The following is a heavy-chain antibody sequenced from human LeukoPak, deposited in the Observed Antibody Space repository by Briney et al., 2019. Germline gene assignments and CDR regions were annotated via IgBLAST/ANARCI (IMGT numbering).Heavy chain of an antibody. J-gene: IGHJ6*02. Sequence: SGGSLRLSCAASGFTFSRYWMSWVRQAPGKGLEWVSYISSSGSTIYYADSVKGRFTISRDNAKNSLYLQMNSLRAEDTAVYYCARVVGAAARSDYGMDVWGQGTTVTVSS. V-gene: IGHV3-48*04. CDR2: ISSSGSTI. D-gene: IGHD6-13*01. CDR3: ARVVGAAARSDYGMDV. CDR1: GFTFSRYW.